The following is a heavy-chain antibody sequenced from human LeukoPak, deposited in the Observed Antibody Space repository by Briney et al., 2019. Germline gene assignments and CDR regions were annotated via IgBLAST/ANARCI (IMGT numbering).Heavy chain of an antibody. V-gene: IGHV1-2*02. CDR1: GYTFTGYY. CDR3: ARGYSSGWQGVDYMDV. J-gene: IGHJ6*03. Sequence: GASVKVSCKASGYTFTGYYMHWVRQAPGEGLEWMGWINPNSGGTNYAQKFQGRVTITRNTSISTAYMELTSLRSEDTAVYYCARGYSSGWQGVDYMDVWGKGTTVTVSS. CDR2: INPNSGGT. D-gene: IGHD6-19*01.